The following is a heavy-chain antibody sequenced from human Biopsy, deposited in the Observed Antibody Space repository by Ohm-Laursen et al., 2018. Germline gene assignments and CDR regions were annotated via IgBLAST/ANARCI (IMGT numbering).Heavy chain of an antibody. CDR2: IIPIFNTA. D-gene: IGHD1-26*01. Sequence: SVKVSCKVSGGTFSNSAINWVRQAPGQGLEWMGGIIPIFNTAKDAQNFQGRVRMTADKSTNTAYMELTSLRSEDAAVYYCARSMLGASTGDDAFDVWGQGTLVTVSS. V-gene: IGHV1-69*06. CDR1: GGTFSNSA. J-gene: IGHJ3*01. CDR3: ARSMLGASTGDDAFDV.